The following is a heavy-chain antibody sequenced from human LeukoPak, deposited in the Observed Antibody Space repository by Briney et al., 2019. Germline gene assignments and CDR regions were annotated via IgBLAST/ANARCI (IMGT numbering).Heavy chain of an antibody. V-gene: IGHV3-72*01. J-gene: IGHJ4*02. CDR2: TRNKANSYTT. CDR1: GFTFSDHY. CDR3: AKERKLLPFDC. D-gene: IGHD4-23*01. Sequence: PGGSLRLSCAASGFTFSDHYMDWVRQAPGKGLEWVGRTRNKANSYTTEYAAFVKGRFTISRDDSKNSLYLQMDSLRPEDTAVYYCAKERKLLPFDCWGQGTPVTVSS.